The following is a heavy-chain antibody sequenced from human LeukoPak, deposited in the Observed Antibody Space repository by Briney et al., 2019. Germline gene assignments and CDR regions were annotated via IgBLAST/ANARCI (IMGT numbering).Heavy chain of an antibody. V-gene: IGHV3-23*01. CDR1: GFTFDDYV. CDR3: ARSLSSRFSGPRRPYYFDY. D-gene: IGHD3-16*02. J-gene: IGHJ4*02. Sequence: GGSLRLSCAASGFTFDDYVMSWVRQAPGKGLQWVSGISSSGGSTYQVDSVKGRFTISRDNSKNTLYLQMNSLRAEDTAVYYCARSLSSRFSGPRRPYYFDYWGQGTLVTVSS. CDR2: ISSSGGST.